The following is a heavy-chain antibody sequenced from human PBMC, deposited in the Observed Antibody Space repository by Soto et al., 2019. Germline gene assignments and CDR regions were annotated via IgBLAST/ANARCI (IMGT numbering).Heavy chain of an antibody. Sequence: ASETLSLTCTVSGGSIGIYYWNWIRQPAGKGLEWIGRIYASGSTHYNPSLKSRVTMSVDTSRNQFSLKLRSVTAADTAVYFCASSKYDVVAGSVWFDPWGQGTLVTVSS. J-gene: IGHJ5*02. V-gene: IGHV4-4*07. D-gene: IGHD2-21*01. CDR3: ASSKYDVVAGSVWFDP. CDR1: GGSIGIYY. CDR2: IYASGST.